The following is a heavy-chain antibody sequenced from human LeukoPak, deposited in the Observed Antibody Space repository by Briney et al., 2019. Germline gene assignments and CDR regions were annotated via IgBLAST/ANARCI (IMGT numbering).Heavy chain of an antibody. Sequence: GESLKISCKGSGYSFTSYWIGWVRQMPGKGLEWMGIIYPGDSDTRYSPSFQGQVTISADKSISTAYLQWSSLKASDTAMYYSARRLDGYNYGNSLDYWGQGSLVTVSS. CDR2: IYPGDSDT. J-gene: IGHJ4*02. D-gene: IGHD5-24*01. V-gene: IGHV5-51*01. CDR3: ARRLDGYNYGNSLDY. CDR1: GYSFTSYW.